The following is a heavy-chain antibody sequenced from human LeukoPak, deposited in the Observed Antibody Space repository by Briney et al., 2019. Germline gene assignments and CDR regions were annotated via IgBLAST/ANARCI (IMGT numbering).Heavy chain of an antibody. J-gene: IGHJ5*02. CDR2: ISAYNGNT. V-gene: IGHV1-18*01. CDR1: GYTFTSYG. Sequence: ASVKVSCKASGYTFTSYGISWVRQAPGQGLEWMGWISAYNGNTNYAQKLQGRVTMTTDTSTSTAYMELSSLRSEDTAVYYCARAGDPDNWFDPWGQGTLVTVSS. CDR3: ARAGDPDNWFDP. D-gene: IGHD3-10*01.